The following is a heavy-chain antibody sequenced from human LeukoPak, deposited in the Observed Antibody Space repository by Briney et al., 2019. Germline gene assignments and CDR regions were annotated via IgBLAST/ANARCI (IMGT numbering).Heavy chain of an antibody. CDR1: GGSISSGGYY. D-gene: IGHD2-2*01. Sequence: PSETLSLTCTVSGGSISSGGYYWSWIRQHPGKGLEWIGYIYYSGSTYYNPSLKSRVTISVDASKNQFSLKLSSVTAADTAVYYCARHAGLACSSTSCYTYYYYYGMDVWGQGTTVTVSS. V-gene: IGHV4-31*03. CDR3: ARHAGLACSSTSCYTYYYYYGMDV. J-gene: IGHJ6*02. CDR2: IYYSGST.